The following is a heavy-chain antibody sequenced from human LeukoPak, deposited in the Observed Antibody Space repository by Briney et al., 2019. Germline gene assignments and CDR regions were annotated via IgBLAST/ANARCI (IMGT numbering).Heavy chain of an antibody. CDR3: ARDRPGLQQLASYYFDY. Sequence: SVKVSCKASGGTFSNYAISWVRQAPGQGLEWMGRIIPIFGTPNYAQKFQGRVTMTRDTSTSTVYMELSSLRSEDTAVYYCARDRPGLQQLASYYFDYWGQGTLVTVSS. CDR2: IIPIFGTP. CDR1: GGTFSNYA. D-gene: IGHD6-13*01. J-gene: IGHJ4*02. V-gene: IGHV1-69*05.